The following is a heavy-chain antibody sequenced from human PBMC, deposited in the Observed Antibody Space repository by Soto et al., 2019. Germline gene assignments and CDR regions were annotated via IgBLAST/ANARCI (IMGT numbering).Heavy chain of an antibody. D-gene: IGHD1-26*01. CDR2: IWYDGSNK. CDR1: GFTFSSYG. V-gene: IGHV3-33*01. Sequence: QVQLVESGGGVVQPGRSLRLSCAASGFTFSSYGMHWVRQAPGKGLEWVAVIWYDGSNKYYADSVKGRFTISRDNSKNTLYLQMNSLRAEDTAVYYCARDTVGATPPDYWGQGTLVTVSS. CDR3: ARDTVGATPPDY. J-gene: IGHJ4*02.